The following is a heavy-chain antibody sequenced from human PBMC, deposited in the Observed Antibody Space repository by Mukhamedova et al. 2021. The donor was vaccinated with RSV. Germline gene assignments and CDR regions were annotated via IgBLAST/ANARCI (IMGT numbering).Heavy chain of an antibody. V-gene: IGHV3-30*06. CDR2: ISYDGSNK. J-gene: IGHJ6*01. Sequence: MGWVRQAPGKGLEWVAVISYDGSNKYYADSVKGRFTISRDNSKNTLYLQMNSLRAEDTAVYYCARDFYLYYYGSGVRRYYYYGMDVW. CDR3: ARDFYLYYYGSGVRRYYYYGMDV. D-gene: IGHD3-10*01.